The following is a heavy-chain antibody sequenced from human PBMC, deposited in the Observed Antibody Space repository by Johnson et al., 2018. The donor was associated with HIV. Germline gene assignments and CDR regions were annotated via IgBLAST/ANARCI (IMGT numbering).Heavy chain of an antibody. D-gene: IGHD1-20*01. CDR2: INWNGGST. CDR1: GFTFGDYG. J-gene: IGHJ3*02. CDR3: ARDNFILGAFDI. V-gene: IGHV3-20*04. Sequence: VQLVESGGGVVRPGGSLRLSCAASGFTFGDYGMSWVRQAPGKGLEWVSNINWNGGSTGNADSVKGRFTISRDNAKNSLYLQMNSLRAEDTALYYCARDNFILGAFDIWGQGTMVTVSS.